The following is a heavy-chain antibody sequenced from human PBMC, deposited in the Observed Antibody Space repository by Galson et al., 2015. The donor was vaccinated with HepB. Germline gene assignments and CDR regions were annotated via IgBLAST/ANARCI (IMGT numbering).Heavy chain of an antibody. CDR2: ISAYNGNT. CDR3: ARSCSSTTCYTSGRCDP. Sequence: SVKVSCKASGYTFTSYGISWLRQAPGQGLEWMGWISAYNGNTNYAQKFQGRVTMTTDTSTTTVYMELRSLRSDDTAVYYCARSCSSTTCYTSGRCDPWGQGTLVTVSS. J-gene: IGHJ5*02. CDR1: GYTFTSYG. V-gene: IGHV1-18*01. D-gene: IGHD2-2*02.